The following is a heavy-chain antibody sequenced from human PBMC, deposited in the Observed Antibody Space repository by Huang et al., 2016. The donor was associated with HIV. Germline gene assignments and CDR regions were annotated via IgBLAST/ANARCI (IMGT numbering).Heavy chain of an antibody. CDR2: ISYGGTSK. Sequence: QVQLVETGGGVVQPGRSLRLSCVASGFSFSSYAVYWVRHAPGKALEWGAVISYGGTSKQYADYVRGRFTISRDNSENTVYLQMDSLKTEDTAIYFCASDRRPYTTTGSFDYWGQGTLVVVSS. D-gene: IGHD1-1*01. J-gene: IGHJ4*02. CDR1: GFSFSSYA. CDR3: ASDRRPYTTTGSFDY. V-gene: IGHV3-30-3*01.